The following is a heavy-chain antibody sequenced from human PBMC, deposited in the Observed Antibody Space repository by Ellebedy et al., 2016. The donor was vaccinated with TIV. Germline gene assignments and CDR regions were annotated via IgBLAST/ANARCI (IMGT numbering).Heavy chain of an antibody. Sequence: MPGGSLRLSCVASGFSFNSYAMSWVRQAPGKGLEWIGEIYHSGHTNYSPSLKSRVTISADESKNQFSLKLRSVTAAATAVYYCVSGYDYAWGRYKGMDGMDVWGQGTTVTVSS. D-gene: IGHD3-16*01. CDR1: GFSFNSYAM. CDR3: VSGYDYAWGRYKGMDGMDV. J-gene: IGHJ6*02. V-gene: IGHV4-4*02. CDR2: IYHSGHT.